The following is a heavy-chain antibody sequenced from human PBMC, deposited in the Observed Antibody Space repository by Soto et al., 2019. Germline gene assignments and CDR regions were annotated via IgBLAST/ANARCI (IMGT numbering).Heavy chain of an antibody. CDR3: ASGIDGYNYRNAFGY. CDR2: ISYDGSNK. D-gene: IGHD1-1*01. V-gene: IGHV3-30-3*01. Sequence: QVQLVESGGGVVQPGRSLRLSCAASGFTFSSYAMHWVRQAPGKGLEWVAVISYDGSNKYYADSVKGRFTISGDNSKNTLVLQMISLTTEDTAVYYCASGIDGYNYRNAFGYWGEGTLVTVSS. J-gene: IGHJ4*02. CDR1: GFTFSSYA.